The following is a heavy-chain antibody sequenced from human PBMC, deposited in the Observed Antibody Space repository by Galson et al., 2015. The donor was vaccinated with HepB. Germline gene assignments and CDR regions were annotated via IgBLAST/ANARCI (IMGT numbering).Heavy chain of an antibody. CDR2: ISGSDGST. CDR1: GFAFSSYA. V-gene: IGHV3-23*01. D-gene: IGHD1-1*01. J-gene: IGHJ3*02. Sequence: SLRLSCAASGFAFSSYAMSWVRQVPEKGLECGSAISGSDGSTYYTASVKGRFTISRDDSKSTLYLQMNSLRAEDTAVYYCAKDRRTGTTPPDGFDIWGQGTMVTVSS. CDR3: AKDRRTGTTPPDGFDI.